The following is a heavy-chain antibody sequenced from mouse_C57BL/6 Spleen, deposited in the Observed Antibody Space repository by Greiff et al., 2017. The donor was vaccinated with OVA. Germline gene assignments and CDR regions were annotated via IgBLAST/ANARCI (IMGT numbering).Heavy chain of an antibody. CDR1: GFTFSDYY. CDR3: AREGDGSSYAY. Sequence: VQLVESEGGLVQPGSSMKLSCTASGFTFSDYYMAWVRQVPEKGLEWVANINYDGSSTYYLDSLKSRFIISRDNAKNILYLQMSSLKSEDTATYYCAREGDGSSYAYWGQGTLVTVSA. D-gene: IGHD1-1*01. CDR2: INYDGSST. V-gene: IGHV5-16*01. J-gene: IGHJ3*01.